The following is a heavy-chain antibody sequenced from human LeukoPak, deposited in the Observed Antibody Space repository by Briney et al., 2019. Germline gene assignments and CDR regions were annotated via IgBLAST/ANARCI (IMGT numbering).Heavy chain of an antibody. V-gene: IGHV3-48*01. CDR3: TRDHRYAFDN. J-gene: IGHJ4*01. Sequence: GGSLRLSCAASGFNFIDYSMNWVRQAPGKGLEWISYIGISSGNTKYADSVKGRFTISRDKARNSLYLQMNSLRVEDTAMYYCTRDHRYAFDNWGHGTLVTVSS. CDR1: GFNFIDYS. D-gene: IGHD5-12*01. CDR2: IGISSGNT.